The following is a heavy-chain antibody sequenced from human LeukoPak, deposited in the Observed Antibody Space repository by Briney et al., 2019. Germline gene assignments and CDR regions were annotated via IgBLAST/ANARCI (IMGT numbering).Heavy chain of an antibody. CDR1: GFTFSNYG. CDR3: ARDINEGGYNIDY. Sequence: SGGSLRLSCAASGFTFSNYGMHWVRQAPGKGLEWVTFIRFDGSDKYYADSVKGRFTISRDNSKNTLYLQMNSLRSEDTAVYYCARDINEGGYNIDYWGQGTLVTVSS. CDR2: IRFDGSDK. J-gene: IGHJ4*02. D-gene: IGHD5-24*01. V-gene: IGHV3-30*02.